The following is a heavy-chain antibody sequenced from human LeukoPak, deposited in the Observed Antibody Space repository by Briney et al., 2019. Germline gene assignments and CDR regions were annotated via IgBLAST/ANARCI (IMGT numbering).Heavy chain of an antibody. CDR2: IFHSGST. CDR3: ARVVSMTMIVVIPLYFDY. V-gene: IGHV4-38-2*02. D-gene: IGHD3-22*01. J-gene: IGHJ4*02. CDR1: GYSISSGYC. Sequence: SETLSLTCTVSGYSISSGYCWGWIRQPPGKGLEWIGNIFHSGSTYYNPSLKSRVTISVDTSKNQFSLMLTSVTAADTAVYYCARVVSMTMIVVIPLYFDYWGQGTLVTVSS.